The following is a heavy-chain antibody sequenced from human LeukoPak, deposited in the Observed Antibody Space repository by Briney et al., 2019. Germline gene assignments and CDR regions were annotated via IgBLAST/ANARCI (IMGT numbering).Heavy chain of an antibody. CDR2: ISYDGSNK. J-gene: IGHJ3*02. CDR3: ARDLYRRMGGAKGAFDI. D-gene: IGHD1-26*01. CDR1: GFTFSSYA. V-gene: IGHV3-30-3*01. Sequence: GRSLRLSCAASGFTFSSYAMHWVRQAPGKGLEWVAVISYDGSNKYYADSVKGRFTISRDNSKNTLYLQMNSLRAEDTAVYYCARDLYRRMGGAKGAFDIWGQGTMVTVSS.